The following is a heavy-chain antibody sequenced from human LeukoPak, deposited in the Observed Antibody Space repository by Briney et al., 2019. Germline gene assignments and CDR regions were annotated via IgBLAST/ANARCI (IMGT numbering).Heavy chain of an antibody. CDR3: ARVKAVAGPSNWFDP. V-gene: IGHV1-18*01. D-gene: IGHD6-19*01. CDR1: GYTFTSYG. CDR2: ISAYNGST. J-gene: IGHJ5*02. Sequence: ASVKVSCKASGYTFTSYGISWVRQAPGQGLEWMGWISAYNGSTNYAQKLQGRVTMTTDTSTSTAYMELRSLRSDDTAVYYCARVKAVAGPSNWFDPWGQGTLVTVSS.